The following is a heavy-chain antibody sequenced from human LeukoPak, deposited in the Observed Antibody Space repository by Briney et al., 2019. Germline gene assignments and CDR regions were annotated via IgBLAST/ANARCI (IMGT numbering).Heavy chain of an antibody. V-gene: IGHV3-43*01. CDR1: GFTFDDYT. CDR3: ATSGGYSGGY. CDR2: ISWDGGST. J-gene: IGHJ4*02. D-gene: IGHD1-26*01. Sequence: GGSLRLSCAASGFTFDDYTMHWVRQAPGKGLEWVSLISWDGGSTYYADSVKGRFTISRDNSKNSLYLQMNSLRTEDTALYYCATSGGYSGGYWGQGTLVTVSS.